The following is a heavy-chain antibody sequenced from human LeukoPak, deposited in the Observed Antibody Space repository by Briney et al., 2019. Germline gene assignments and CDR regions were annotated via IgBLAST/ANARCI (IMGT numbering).Heavy chain of an antibody. V-gene: IGHV3-23*01. CDR3: AKGNCRGTSCYSDY. J-gene: IGHJ4*02. CDR2: ISGSGGNT. Sequence: GGSLRLSCAASGFTFSSYAMRWVRQAPGKGLEWVSGISGSGGNTYYADSVKGRFTIARDNSKNTLYLQMNSLRAEDTAVYYCAKGNCRGTSCYSDYWGQGTLVTVSS. D-gene: IGHD2-2*02. CDR1: GFTFSSYA.